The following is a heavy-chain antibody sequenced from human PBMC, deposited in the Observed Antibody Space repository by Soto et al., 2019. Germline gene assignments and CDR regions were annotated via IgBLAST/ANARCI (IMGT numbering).Heavy chain of an antibody. CDR3: VSNRGGGSDTNWSLAS. CDR2: IHGDGDYT. J-gene: IGHJ2*01. D-gene: IGHD1-26*01. Sequence: EVRVLESGGGLVQPGGSLRLSCAASGFTFSCCAMSWVRQAPGKGLEWVSTIHGDGDYTHYTDSVKGRFTISRDNSSNTLYLQTNSLAGDDTAVYYCVSNRGGGSDTNWSLASWGRGTLVTVSS. CDR1: GFTFSCCA. V-gene: IGHV3-23*01.